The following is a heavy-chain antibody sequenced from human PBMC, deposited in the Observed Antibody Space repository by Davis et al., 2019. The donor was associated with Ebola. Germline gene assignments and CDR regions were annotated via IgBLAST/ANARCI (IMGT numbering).Heavy chain of an antibody. CDR3: TRDGRPGSLRLGEIVSY. CDR2: IRSKAYGGTT. J-gene: IGHJ4*02. D-gene: IGHD3-16*01. CDR1: GFTFGDYA. V-gene: IGHV3-49*03. Sequence: PGGSLRLSCTGSGFTFGDYAMSWFRQAPGKGLEWVGFIRSKAYGGTTQYAASVKGRFTISRDDSKSIACLQMNSLKTEDTAVYYCTRDGRPGSLRLGEIVSYWGQGTLVTVSS.